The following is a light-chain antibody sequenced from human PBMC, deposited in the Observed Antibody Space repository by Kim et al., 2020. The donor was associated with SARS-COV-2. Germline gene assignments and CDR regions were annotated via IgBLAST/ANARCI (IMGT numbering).Light chain of an antibody. J-gene: IGKJ2*01. V-gene: IGKV3-15*01. CDR2: GAS. CDR3: QQYDNWLYT. CDR1: KSVSTN. Sequence: ASPGASATLSCRASKSVSTNLAWYQQKPGQAPGLLIYGASTRATGIPARFSGSGSGTEFTLTISSLQSEDFAVYYCQQYDNWLYTFGQGTKLEI.